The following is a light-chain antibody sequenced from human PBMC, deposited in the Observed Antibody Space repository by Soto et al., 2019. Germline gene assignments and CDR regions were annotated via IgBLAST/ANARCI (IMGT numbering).Light chain of an antibody. J-gene: IGKJ2*01. V-gene: IGKV1-5*01. CDR2: DAS. CDR1: QSITNR. CDR3: LQYSRSPYT. Sequence: GDRVTITCRASQSITNRLAWYQQKPGKAPKVLIYDASNLEYGVPSRFSGSGFGTEFTLTIKSLQPDDLATYYCLQYSRSPYTFGQGTKLEIK.